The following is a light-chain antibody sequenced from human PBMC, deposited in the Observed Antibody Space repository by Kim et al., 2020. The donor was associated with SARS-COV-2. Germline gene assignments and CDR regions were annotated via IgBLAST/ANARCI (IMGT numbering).Light chain of an antibody. V-gene: IGLV1-40*01. CDR2: GNS. CDR1: SSNIGAGYD. CDR3: QSYDSSLSGWV. Sequence: QSVLTHPPSVSGAPGQRVTISCTGSSSNIGAGYDVHWYQQLPGTASKLLIYGNSNRPSGVPDRFSGSKSGTSASLAITGLQAEDEADYYCQSYDSSLSGWVFGGGTQLTV. J-gene: IGLJ3*02.